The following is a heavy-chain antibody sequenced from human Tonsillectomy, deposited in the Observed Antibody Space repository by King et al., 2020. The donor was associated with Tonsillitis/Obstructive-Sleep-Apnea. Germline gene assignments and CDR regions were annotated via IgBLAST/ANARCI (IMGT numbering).Heavy chain of an antibody. CDR3: ARSVMTTVTDPDFDY. D-gene: IGHD4-17*01. Sequence: LQLQESGSGLVKPSETLSLTCTVSGGSISSSSYYWGWIRQPPGKGLEWIGSIYYSGSTYYNPSLKSRVTISVDTSKNQFSLKLSSVTAADTAVYYCARSVMTTVTDPDFDYWGQGTLVTVSS. J-gene: IGHJ4*02. CDR1: GGSISSSSYY. CDR2: IYYSGST. V-gene: IGHV4-39*01.